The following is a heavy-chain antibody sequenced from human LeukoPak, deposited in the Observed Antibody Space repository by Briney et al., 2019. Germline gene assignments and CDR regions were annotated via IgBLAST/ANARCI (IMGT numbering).Heavy chain of an antibody. CDR3: ASQNYGSGSPWHYYYYYMDV. CDR2: IYTSGST. Sequence: SQTLSLTCSVSGDSISSGSYYWSWIRQPAGKGLEWIGRIYTSGSTNYIPSLKSRLTISVDTSKNQFSLRLSSVTAADTAVYYCASQNYGSGSPWHYYYYYMDVWGKGTTVTISS. CDR1: GDSISSGSYY. V-gene: IGHV4-61*02. D-gene: IGHD3-10*01. J-gene: IGHJ6*03.